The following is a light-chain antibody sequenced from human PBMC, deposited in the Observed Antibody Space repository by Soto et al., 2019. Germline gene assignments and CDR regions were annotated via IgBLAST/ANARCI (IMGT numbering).Light chain of an antibody. CDR1: SSNIGSNV. CDR2: SND. CDR3: AAWDGSLKGYV. J-gene: IGLJ1*01. Sequence: QAVVTQPPSASGTPGQRVTISCAGSSSNIGSNVVSWYQQVPGTAPKLLIYSNDQRPSGVPDRFSGSKSGTSASLAISGLQSEDESDYYCAAWDGSLKGYVFGVGTKLTVL. V-gene: IGLV1-44*01.